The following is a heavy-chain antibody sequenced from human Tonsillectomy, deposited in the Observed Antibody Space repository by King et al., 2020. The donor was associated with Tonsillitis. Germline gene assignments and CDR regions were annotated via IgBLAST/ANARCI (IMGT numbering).Heavy chain of an antibody. Sequence: VQLVESGGGLESPGGPLRLSCTPSGFIFGNAGMTWAPRAPGRGRDGFGRIKSNPDGGPPDYAAPVKGRFTISRDNSKITLYLQMNSLKTEDSAVYYCSTFYGIAVAGTDYWGQGTLVTVSS. CDR1: GFIFGNAG. CDR3: STFYGIAVAGTDY. CDR2: IKSNPDGGPP. J-gene: IGHJ4*02. D-gene: IGHD6-19*01. V-gene: IGHV3-15*05.